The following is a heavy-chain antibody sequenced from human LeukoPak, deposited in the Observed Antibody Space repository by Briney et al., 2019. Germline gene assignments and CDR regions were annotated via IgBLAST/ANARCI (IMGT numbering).Heavy chain of an antibody. D-gene: IGHD6-19*01. Sequence: ASVKVSCKASGYTFTSYYMHWVRQAPGQGLEWMGIINPSGGSTSYAQKFQGRVTMTRDTSTSTVYMELSSLRSEDTAVYYCAREQSGTRGWYTVDYWGQGTLVTVSS. CDR2: INPSGGST. CDR3: AREQSGTRGWYTVDY. V-gene: IGHV1-46*01. J-gene: IGHJ4*02. CDR1: GYTFTSYY.